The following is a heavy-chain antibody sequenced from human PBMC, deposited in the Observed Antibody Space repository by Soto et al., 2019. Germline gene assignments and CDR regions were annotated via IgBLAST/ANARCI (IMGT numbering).Heavy chain of an antibody. CDR1: GFTFSSYG. CDR3: ARDLSLYDILTGYLPVDY. D-gene: IGHD3-9*01. V-gene: IGHV3-33*01. Sequence: PGGSLRLSCAASGFTFSSYGMHWVRQAPGKGLEWVAVIWYDGSNKYYADSVKGRFTISRDNSKNTLYLQMNSLRAEDTAVYYCARDLSLYDILTGYLPVDYWGQGTLVTVSS. J-gene: IGHJ4*02. CDR2: IWYDGSNK.